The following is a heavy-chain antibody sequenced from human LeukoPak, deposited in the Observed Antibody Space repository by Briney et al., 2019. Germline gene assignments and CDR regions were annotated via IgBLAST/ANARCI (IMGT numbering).Heavy chain of an antibody. CDR3: ARDKNYYDSSGRRKVTDY. CDR1: GFTFSSYS. J-gene: IGHJ4*02. D-gene: IGHD3-22*01. V-gene: IGHV3-21*01. Sequence: GGSLRLSCAASGFTFSSYSMNWVRQAPGKGLEWVSAISSSSSYIYYADSVKGRFTISRDNAKNSPYLQMNSLRAEDTAIYYCARDKNYYDSSGRRKVTDYWGQGNPGHRLL. CDR2: ISSSSSYI.